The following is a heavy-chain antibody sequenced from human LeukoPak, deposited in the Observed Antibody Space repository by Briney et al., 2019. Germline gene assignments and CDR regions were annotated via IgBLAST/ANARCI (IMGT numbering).Heavy chain of an antibody. Sequence: ASVKVSCKASGYTFTGYYMHWVRQAPGQGLEWMGWINPNSGGTNYAQKFQGRVTVTRDTSISTAYMELSRLRSDDTAVYYCARDYTTMVRGVNWFDPWGQGTLVTVSS. CDR3: ARDYTTMVRGVNWFDP. CDR2: INPNSGGT. J-gene: IGHJ5*02. CDR1: GYTFTGYY. V-gene: IGHV1-2*02. D-gene: IGHD3-10*01.